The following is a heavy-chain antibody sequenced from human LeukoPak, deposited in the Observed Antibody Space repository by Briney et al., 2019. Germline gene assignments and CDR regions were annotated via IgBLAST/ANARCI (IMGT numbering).Heavy chain of an antibody. D-gene: IGHD2-21*02. J-gene: IGHJ3*01. Sequence: GGSLRLSCAASGFTFSSYAMHWVRQAPGKGLEWVAVISYDGSNKYYADSVKGRFTISRDNPKNTLYLQMNSLRAEDTAVYYCARDLSGGDYTAFDVWGQGTMVTVSS. CDR2: ISYDGSNK. CDR3: ARDLSGGDYTAFDV. V-gene: IGHV3-30*04. CDR1: GFTFSSYA.